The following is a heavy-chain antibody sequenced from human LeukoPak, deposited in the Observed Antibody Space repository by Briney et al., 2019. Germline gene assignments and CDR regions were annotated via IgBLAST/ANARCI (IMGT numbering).Heavy chain of an antibody. V-gene: IGHV1-8*02. CDR3: ARDRLLYLDY. CDR2: MNPNSGNT. J-gene: IGHJ4*02. D-gene: IGHD2-21*02. Sequence: ASVKVSCKASGGTFSSYAISWVRQATGQGLEWMGWMNPNSGNTGYAQKFQGRVTMTRNTSISTAYMELSSLRSEDTAVYFCARDRLLYLDYWGQGTPVTVSS. CDR1: GGTFSSYA.